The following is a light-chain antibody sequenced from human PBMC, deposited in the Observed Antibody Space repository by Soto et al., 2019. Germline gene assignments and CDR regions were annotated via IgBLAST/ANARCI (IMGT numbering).Light chain of an antibody. J-gene: IGKJ1*01. V-gene: IGKV3-15*01. CDR3: QQYNTWLWT. Sequence: EVVMTQSPATLSVSPGESTTLACRASQSVNANLAWYQQKPGQPPRLLIHGASNRATGIQARFSGSGFGTEFILTISILQSEDFAVYYCQQYNTWLWTFGQGTKVEI. CDR1: QSVNAN. CDR2: GAS.